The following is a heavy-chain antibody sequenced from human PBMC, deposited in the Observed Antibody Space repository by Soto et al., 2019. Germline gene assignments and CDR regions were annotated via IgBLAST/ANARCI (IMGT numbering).Heavy chain of an antibody. CDR3: VRGRTGMDV. V-gene: IGHV3-7*05. Sequence: EVQLVESGGGLVQPGGSLRLSCAASGFTFSYYGMSWVRQAPGKGLEWVANIKKDGSEKYYVDSVKGRFTISRDNAKNSMYLQMSSLRDGDTVVYFCVRGRTGMDVWGQGTTVTVSS. CDR2: IKKDGSEK. CDR1: GFTFSYYG. J-gene: IGHJ6*02.